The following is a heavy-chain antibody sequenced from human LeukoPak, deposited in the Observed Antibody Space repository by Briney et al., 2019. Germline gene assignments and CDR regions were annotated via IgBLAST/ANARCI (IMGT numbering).Heavy chain of an antibody. CDR3: ARGRWFGETDY. CDR1: GGSIKSNNW. D-gene: IGHD3-10*01. V-gene: IGHV4-4*02. J-gene: IGHJ4*02. Sequence: SGTLSLTCAVSGGSIKSNNWWSWVRQPPGKGLEWIGEIYHSGSTNYNPSLKSRVTISVDTSKNQFSLKLSSVTAADTAVYYCARGRWFGETDYWGQGTLVTVSS. CDR2: IYHSGST.